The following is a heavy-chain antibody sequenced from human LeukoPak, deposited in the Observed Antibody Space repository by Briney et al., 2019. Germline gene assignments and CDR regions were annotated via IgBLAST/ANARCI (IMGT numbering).Heavy chain of an antibody. CDR2: ISGSGGST. D-gene: IGHD2-8*02. CDR1: GFTFSSYA. Sequence: GGSLRLSCAASGFTFSSYAMSWVRQAPGKGLEWVSTISGSGGSTYYADSVKGRFTISRDNSKNTLYLQMNSLRAEDTAVYYCARAVGASGDSHWWYFDYWGQGALVTVSS. V-gene: IGHV3-23*01. J-gene: IGHJ4*02. CDR3: ARAVGASGDSHWWYFDY.